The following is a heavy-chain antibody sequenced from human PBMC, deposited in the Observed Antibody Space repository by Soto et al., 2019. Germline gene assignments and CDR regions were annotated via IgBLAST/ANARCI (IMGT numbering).Heavy chain of an antibody. CDR3: VKGHLALDN. V-gene: IGHV3-72*01. CDR2: VRNKANSYTT. J-gene: IGHJ4*02. CDR1: GFTFSDSY. Sequence: GGFLRLSCTASGFTFSDSYMDWARQAPGKGLDWVGRVRNKANSYTTEYAASVKGRFTVSRDDSKNSLYLQITSLKTEDTAVYYCVKGHLALDNWGPGTLVTVSS.